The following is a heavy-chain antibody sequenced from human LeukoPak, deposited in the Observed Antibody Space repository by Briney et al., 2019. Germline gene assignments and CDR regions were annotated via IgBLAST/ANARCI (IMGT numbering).Heavy chain of an antibody. CDR1: GSTFSSNS. D-gene: IGHD3-22*01. CDR3: ARGDFYDPQGMDV. J-gene: IGHJ6*02. CDR2: INSVSDMI. V-gene: IGHV3-48*02. Sequence: GGSLRLSCAASGSTFSSNSMNWVRQAQGKGLEWISYINSVSDMISYADSVKGRFTISRDNAKNSLYLQMNSLRDDDTAVHYCARGDFYDPQGMDVWGQGTTVTVSS.